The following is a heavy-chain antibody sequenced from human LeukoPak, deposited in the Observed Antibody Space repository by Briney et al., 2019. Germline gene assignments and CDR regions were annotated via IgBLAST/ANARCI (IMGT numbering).Heavy chain of an antibody. Sequence: SETLSLTCAVYGGSFSGYYWSWIRQPPGKGLEWIGEINHSGSTNHNPSLKSRVTISVDTSKNQFSLKLSSVTAADTAVYYCARGRIAARPFDYWGQGTLVTVSS. D-gene: IGHD6-6*01. CDR2: INHSGST. CDR1: GGSFSGYY. V-gene: IGHV4-34*01. CDR3: ARGRIAARPFDY. J-gene: IGHJ4*02.